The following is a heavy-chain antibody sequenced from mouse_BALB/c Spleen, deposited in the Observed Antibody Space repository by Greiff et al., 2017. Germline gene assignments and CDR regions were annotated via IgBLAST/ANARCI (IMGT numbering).Heavy chain of an antibody. CDR1: GFTFSNYW. Sequence: EVQVVESGGGLVQPGGSMKLSCVASGFTFSNYWMNWVRQSPEKGLEWVAEIRLKSNNYATHYAESVKGRFTISRDDSKSSVYLQMNNLRAEDTGIYYCTRSMRYYYAMDYWGQGTSVTVSS. CDR2: IRLKSNNYAT. CDR3: TRSMRYYYAMDY. J-gene: IGHJ4*01. D-gene: IGHD2-10*02. V-gene: IGHV6-6*02.